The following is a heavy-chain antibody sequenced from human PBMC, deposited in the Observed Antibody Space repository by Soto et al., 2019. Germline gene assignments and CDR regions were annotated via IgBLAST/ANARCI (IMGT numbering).Heavy chain of an antibody. D-gene: IGHD2-2*01. J-gene: IGHJ6*02. CDR1: GGTFSSYA. CDR3: ARHVPAAGYYYGMDV. V-gene: IGHV1-69*12. CDR2: IIPIFGTA. Sequence: QVQLVQSGAEVKKPGSSVKVSCKASGGTFSSYAISWVRQAPGQGLEWMGGIIPIFGTANYAQKFQGRVTITADASTSTAYRELSSLSSEDTAVYSSARHVPAAGYYYGMDVWGQGTTVTVSS.